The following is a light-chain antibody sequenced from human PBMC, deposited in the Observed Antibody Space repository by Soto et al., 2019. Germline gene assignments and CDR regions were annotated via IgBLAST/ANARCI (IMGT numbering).Light chain of an antibody. Sequence: QSVLTQPPSVSGAPGQTVTISCTGSISNIGAGYDVHWYQQLPGTAPKLLVYGNTNRPSGVPDRFSGSKSGTSASLAITGLQAEDEADYYCQSYDSILSGSLFGGGTKVTVL. J-gene: IGLJ2*01. CDR1: ISNIGAGYD. CDR2: GNT. V-gene: IGLV1-40*01. CDR3: QSYDSILSGSL.